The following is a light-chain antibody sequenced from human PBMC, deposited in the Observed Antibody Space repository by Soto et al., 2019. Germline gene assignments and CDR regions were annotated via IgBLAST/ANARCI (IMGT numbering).Light chain of an antibody. V-gene: IGKV3-20*01. CDR2: AAS. CDR3: QQYGTSPWA. Sequence: EIVWTQFPGTLSLSPGERATLSCRASQSVGRNYVAWYQQKPGQAPRVIIYAASNRASGIPERFSGSGSGSDFTLTISRREPEDFAVYYCQQYGTSPWAFGEGTKVEIK. CDR1: QSVGRNY. J-gene: IGKJ1*01.